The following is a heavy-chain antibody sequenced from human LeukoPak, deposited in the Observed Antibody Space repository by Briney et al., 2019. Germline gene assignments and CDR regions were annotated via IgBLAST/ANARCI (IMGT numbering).Heavy chain of an antibody. D-gene: IGHD3-9*01. Sequence: SETLSLTCALYGGSFTGYYWSWIPEPPGKGREWIGEFNHRVSTIYNPSLTCRATISVDTSKHQFYLNLSSVTAAHTALLYCARVNKLRYSRGLAEPYYYYMDVWGKGTTVTVSS. CDR3: ARVNKLRYSRGLAEPYYYYMDV. J-gene: IGHJ6*03. CDR2: FNHRVST. V-gene: IGHV4-34*01. CDR1: GGSFTGYY.